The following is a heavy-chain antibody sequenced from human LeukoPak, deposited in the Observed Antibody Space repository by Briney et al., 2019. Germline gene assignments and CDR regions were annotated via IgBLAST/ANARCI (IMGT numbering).Heavy chain of an antibody. D-gene: IGHD2-2*01. CDR3: AKGDCSSTNCCPDY. CDR1: GFIFSDYA. V-gene: IGHV3-23*01. CDR2: ISASGAST. J-gene: IGHJ4*02. Sequence: GGTLRLSCAASGFIFSDYAMSWVRQAPGKGLEWVSGISASGASTYYADSVKGRFTISRDKSTEKLYLQMNSLRAEDTAVYFCAKGDCSSTNCCPDYWGQGILVTVSS.